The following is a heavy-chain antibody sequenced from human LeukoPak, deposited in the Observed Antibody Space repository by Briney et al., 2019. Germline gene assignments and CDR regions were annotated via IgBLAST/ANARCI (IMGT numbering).Heavy chain of an antibody. V-gene: IGHV4-61*02. CDR3: ARDGMAAAGTWFDY. CDR2: IYTSGST. D-gene: IGHD6-13*01. CDR1: GGSISSGSYY. J-gene: IGHJ4*02. Sequence: PSETLSLTCTVSGGSISSGSYYWSWIRQPAGKGLEWIGRIYTSGSTNYNPSLKSRVTISVDTSKNQFSLKLSSVTAADTAVYYCARDGMAAAGTWFDYWGQGTLVTVSS.